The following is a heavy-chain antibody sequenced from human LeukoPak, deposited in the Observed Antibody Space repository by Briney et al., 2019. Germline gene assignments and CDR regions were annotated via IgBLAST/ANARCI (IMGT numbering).Heavy chain of an antibody. CDR1: RFTFSNYW. J-gene: IGHJ3*02. CDR3: AREVGTTWGGDAFDI. V-gene: IGHV3-7*01. CDR2: IKKDGGET. Sequence: PGGSLRLSCVASRFTFSNYWMNWVRQAPGKGLERVANIKKDGGETYYMESVKGRFTISRDNARNSLYLQMNSLRAEDTAVYYCAREVGTTWGGDAFDIWGQGTMVTVSS. D-gene: IGHD2-21*02.